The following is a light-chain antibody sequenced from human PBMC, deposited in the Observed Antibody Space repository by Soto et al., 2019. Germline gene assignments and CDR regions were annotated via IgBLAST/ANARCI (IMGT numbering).Light chain of an antibody. CDR1: RTVHSN. V-gene: IGKV3D-15*01. J-gene: IGKJ5*01. CDR3: QQYNNWPAIT. CDR2: GAS. Sequence: EIVRPQSPVTVSVSPGARITLSCRASRTVHSNVAWYQHKPGQAPRLLIYGASTRATGIPARFSGSGSGTEFTLTISSLQSEDFAVYYCQQYNNWPAITSGQGARLEIK.